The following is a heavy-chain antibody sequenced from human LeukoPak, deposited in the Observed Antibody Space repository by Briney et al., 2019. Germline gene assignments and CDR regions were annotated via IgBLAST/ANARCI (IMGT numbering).Heavy chain of an antibody. CDR2: IYYSGNT. Sequence: SETLSLTCTVSGGSISSYYWGWIRQPPGKGLEWIGIIYYSGNTYYNPSLKSRVTISVDTSKNQSSLKLSSVTATDTAVYYCASLRSGTGTFDPWGQGTLVTVSS. D-gene: IGHD4-17*01. CDR1: GGSISSYY. J-gene: IGHJ5*02. V-gene: IGHV4-39*01. CDR3: ASLRSGTGTFDP.